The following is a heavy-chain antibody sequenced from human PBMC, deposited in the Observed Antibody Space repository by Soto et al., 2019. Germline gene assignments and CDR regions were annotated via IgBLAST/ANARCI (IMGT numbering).Heavy chain of an antibody. Sequence: EGQLVESGGGLVQPGRSLRLSCAASGFIFDDYAMHWVRQAPGKGLEWVSGISWNSGSIGYADSVKARFTISRDNGKNLLYLHMNSRRAEDTAFYYCAKDISGRGSFYYYFGMDVWGQGTTVTVSS. D-gene: IGHD1-26*01. V-gene: IGHV3-9*01. CDR2: ISWNSGSI. J-gene: IGHJ6*02. CDR3: AKDISGRGSFYYYFGMDV. CDR1: GFIFDDYA.